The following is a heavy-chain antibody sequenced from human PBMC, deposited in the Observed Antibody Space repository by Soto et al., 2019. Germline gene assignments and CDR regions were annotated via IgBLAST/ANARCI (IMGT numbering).Heavy chain of an antibody. CDR3: AREKEYSSSSGMDV. CDR2: TYYRSKWYN. Sequence: SQTLSLTCAISGDNVSSNNAAWNWIRQSPSRGLEWLGRTYYRSKWYNDYAVSVKSRISFNPDTSKNQFSLQMKSVIPEDTAVYYCAREKEYSSSSGMDVWGQGTTVTVSS. V-gene: IGHV6-1*01. J-gene: IGHJ6*02. CDR1: GDNVSSNNAA. D-gene: IGHD6-6*01.